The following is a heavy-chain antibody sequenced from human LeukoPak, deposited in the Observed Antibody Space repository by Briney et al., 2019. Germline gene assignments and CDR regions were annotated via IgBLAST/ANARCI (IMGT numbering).Heavy chain of an antibody. Sequence: GGSLRLSCVGSGFTFSKYGLHWVRQAPGKGLEWVTFIPNDGSHTYIAESVKGRITISRDNSKNTVFLKMNKLRVEDTGVYYCAKEGSVDSSGWYFDFWGQGTLVTVSS. D-gene: IGHD6-19*01. CDR2: IPNDGSHT. CDR3: AKEGSVDSSGWYFDF. CDR1: GFTFSKYG. V-gene: IGHV3-30*02. J-gene: IGHJ4*02.